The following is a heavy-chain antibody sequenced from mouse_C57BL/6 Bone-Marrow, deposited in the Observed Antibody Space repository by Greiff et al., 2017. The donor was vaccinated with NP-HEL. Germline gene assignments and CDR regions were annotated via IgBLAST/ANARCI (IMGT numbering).Heavy chain of an antibody. V-gene: IGHV1-9*01. CDR2: ILPGSGST. J-gene: IGHJ4*01. D-gene: IGHD1-1*01. Sequence: QVQLKQSGAELMKPGASVKLSCKATGYTFTGYWIEWVKQRPGHGLEWIGEILPGSGSTNYNEKFKGKATFTADTSSNTAYMQLSSLTTEDSAIYYCARGYGSSPQLGRYAMDYWGQGTSVTVSS. CDR1: GYTFTGYW. CDR3: ARGYGSSPQLGRYAMDY.